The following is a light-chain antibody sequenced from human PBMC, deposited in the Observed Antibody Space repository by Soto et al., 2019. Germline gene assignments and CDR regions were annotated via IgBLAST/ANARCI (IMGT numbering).Light chain of an antibody. CDR2: AAS. CDR3: QKYNSAPLT. CDR1: QGFSNY. Sequence: DIQMTQSPSSLSASVGDRVTITCRASQGFSNYLAWYQQKPGKVPKLLICAASTLQSGVPSRFSGSGSGTDFTLTISSLQPEDVATYYCQKYNSAPLTFGGGTKVEIK. V-gene: IGKV1-27*01. J-gene: IGKJ4*01.